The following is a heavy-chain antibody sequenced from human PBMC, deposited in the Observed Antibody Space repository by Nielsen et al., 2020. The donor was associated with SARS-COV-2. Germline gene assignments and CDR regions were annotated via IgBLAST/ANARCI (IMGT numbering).Heavy chain of an antibody. J-gene: IGHJ6*02. CDR3: ARSNNPYYYYYGMDV. CDR2: IYTSGST. D-gene: IGHD1/OR15-1a*01. Sequence: SETLSLTCTVSGGSISSGSYYWSWIRQPAGKGLEWIGRIYTSGSTNYNPSLKSRVTISVDTSKNQFSLKLSSVTAADTAVYYCARSNNPYYYYYGMDVWGQGTTVTVSS. CDR1: GGSISSGSYY. V-gene: IGHV4-61*02.